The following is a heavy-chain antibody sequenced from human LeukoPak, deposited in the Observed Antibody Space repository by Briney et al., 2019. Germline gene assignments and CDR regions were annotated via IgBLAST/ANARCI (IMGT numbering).Heavy chain of an antibody. CDR3: AKGTWIQLWPAGYYFDY. J-gene: IGHJ4*02. CDR2: ISGSGGST. D-gene: IGHD5-18*01. Sequence: PGGSLRLSCAASGFTFSSYAMSWVRQAPGKGLEWVSAISGSGGSTYYADSVKGRFTISRDNSKNTLYLQMNSLRAEGTAVYYCAKGTWIQLWPAGYYFDYWGQGTLVTVSS. CDR1: GFTFSSYA. V-gene: IGHV3-23*01.